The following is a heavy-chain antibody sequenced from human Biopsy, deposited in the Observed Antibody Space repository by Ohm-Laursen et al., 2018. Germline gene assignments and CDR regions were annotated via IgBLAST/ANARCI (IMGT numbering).Heavy chain of an antibody. CDR1: GFTVSSNY. V-gene: IGHV3-66*01. Sequence: GSLRLSCTASGFTVSSNYMAWVRQAPGKGLEWVSVFYSGSGAFYADSVRGRFAISRDDSKNTLDLQMNSLRAEDTAVYYCAKDDGGRYRGYWGQGTLVTVSS. J-gene: IGHJ4*02. CDR3: AKDDGGRYRGY. CDR2: FYSGSGA. D-gene: IGHD3-16*02.